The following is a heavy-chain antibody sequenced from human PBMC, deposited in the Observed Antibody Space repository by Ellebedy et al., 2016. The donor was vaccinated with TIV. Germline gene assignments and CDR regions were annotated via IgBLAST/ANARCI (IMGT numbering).Heavy chain of an antibody. J-gene: IGHJ3*02. CDR2: INPNSGGT. D-gene: IGHD3-22*01. V-gene: IGHV1-2*02. CDR3: AASGEDYYDSSGQSGYAFDI. CDR1: GYTFTGYY. Sequence: ASVKVSXKASGYTFTGYYMHWVRQAPGQGLEWMGWINPNSGGTNYAQKFQERVTVTRDMSTSTAYMELSSLRSEDTAVYYCAASGEDYYDSSGQSGYAFDIWGQGTMVTVSS.